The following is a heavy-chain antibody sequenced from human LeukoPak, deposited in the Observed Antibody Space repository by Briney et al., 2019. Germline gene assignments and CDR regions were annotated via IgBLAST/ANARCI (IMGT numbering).Heavy chain of an antibody. V-gene: IGHV3-30-3*01. CDR3: ASSSGWAFDY. CDR2: ISYDGSNK. Sequence: GGSLRLSCAASGFTFSSYAMHWVRQAPGKGLEWVVVISYDGSNKYYADSVKGRFTISRDNSKNTLYLQMNSLRAEDTAVYYCASSSGWAFDYWGQGTLVTVSS. CDR1: GFTFSSYA. D-gene: IGHD6-19*01. J-gene: IGHJ4*02.